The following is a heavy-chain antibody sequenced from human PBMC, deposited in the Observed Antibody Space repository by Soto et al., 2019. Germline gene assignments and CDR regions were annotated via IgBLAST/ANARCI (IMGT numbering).Heavy chain of an antibody. V-gene: IGHV3-15*07. CDR2: IKSKTDGGTT. CDR3: TTDSYITTVIIRFDY. CDR1: GFTFSNAW. J-gene: IGHJ4*01. Sequence: GGSLRLSCAASGFTFSNAWINWVRQAPGKGLEWVGRIKSKTDGGTTDFAAPVKGRFAISRDDSKNMVYLQMNSLKTEDTAVYYCTTDSYITTVIIRFDYWGHGTLVTVSS. D-gene: IGHD3-16*02.